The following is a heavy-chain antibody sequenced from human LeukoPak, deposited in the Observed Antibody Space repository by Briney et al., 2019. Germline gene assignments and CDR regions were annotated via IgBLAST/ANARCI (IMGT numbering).Heavy chain of an antibody. CDR3: ATDLEPDYYGSVTRYFDY. CDR2: LDPGDGET. CDR1: GYTLTELS. V-gene: IGHV1-24*01. Sequence: ASVKVSCKVSGYTLTELSMHWVRQSPGKGLEWMAGLDPGDGETIFAQKLQGRLSLTEDTSTDTAYMELSSLRSDDTAVYYCATDLEPDYYGSVTRYFDYWGQGTLVTVSS. D-gene: IGHD3-10*01. J-gene: IGHJ4*02.